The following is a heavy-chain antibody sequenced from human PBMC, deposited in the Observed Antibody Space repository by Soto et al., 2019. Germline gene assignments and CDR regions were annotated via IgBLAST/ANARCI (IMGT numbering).Heavy chain of an antibody. CDR2: IIPIFGTA. CDR1: GGTFSSYA. D-gene: IGHD3-3*01. V-gene: IGHV1-69*06. J-gene: IGHJ6*02. Sequence: QVQLVQSGAEVKKPGSSVKVSCKASGGTFSSYAISWVRQAPRQGLEWMGGIIPIFGTANYAQKFQGRVTITADKSTSTAYMELSSLRSEDTAVYYCARPLRFLEWSTYGMDVWGQGTTVTVSS. CDR3: ARPLRFLEWSTYGMDV.